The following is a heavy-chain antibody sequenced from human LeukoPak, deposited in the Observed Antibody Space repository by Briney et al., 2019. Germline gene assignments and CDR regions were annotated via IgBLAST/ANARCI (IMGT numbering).Heavy chain of an antibody. CDR1: GFTFNSYA. J-gene: IGHJ4*02. D-gene: IGHD3-10*01. Sequence: GGSLRLSCAASGFTFNSYAMSWVRQAPGKGLEWVSAISGSGGSTYYADSVKGRFTISRDNSKNTLYLQMNSLRAEGTAVYHCAMGTTYYFVSGSYYLVYWGQGTLVTASS. CDR2: ISGSGGST. CDR3: AMGTTYYFVSGSYYLVY. V-gene: IGHV3-23*01.